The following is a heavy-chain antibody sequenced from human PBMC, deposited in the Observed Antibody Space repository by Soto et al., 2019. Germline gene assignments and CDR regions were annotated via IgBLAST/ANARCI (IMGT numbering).Heavy chain of an antibody. CDR1: VFTFSSYE. Sequence: PWGSLRLSCAASVFTFSSYEMNWVRQAPGKGLEWVSYISSSGSTIYYADSVKGRFTISRDNAKNSLYLQMNSLRAEDTAVYYCARDTRQWELLPFDYWGQGTQVTVSS. D-gene: IGHD1-26*01. J-gene: IGHJ4*02. CDR3: ARDTRQWELLPFDY. V-gene: IGHV3-48*03. CDR2: ISSSGSTI.